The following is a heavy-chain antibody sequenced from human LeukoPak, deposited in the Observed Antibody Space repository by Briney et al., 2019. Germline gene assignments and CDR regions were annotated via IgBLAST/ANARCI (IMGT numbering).Heavy chain of an antibody. J-gene: IGHJ4*02. CDR2: IYWNDEK. CDR1: GFSLSTSGVG. D-gene: IGHD1-26*01. Sequence: SGPTLVNPTQTLTLTCTFSGFSLSTSGVGVGWIRQPPGKALEWLALIYWNDEKRYSPSLKSRLTITKDTSKNQVVLTMTNMDPVDTATYYCAHSLPGGERYSGTTYYFDYWGQGTLVTVSS. CDR3: AHSLPGGERYSGTTYYFDY. V-gene: IGHV2-5*01.